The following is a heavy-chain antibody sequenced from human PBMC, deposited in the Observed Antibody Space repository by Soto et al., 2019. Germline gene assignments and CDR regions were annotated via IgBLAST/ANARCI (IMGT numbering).Heavy chain of an antibody. J-gene: IGHJ6*02. CDR3: ARKGYYYYGMDV. V-gene: IGHV3-11*06. CDR1: GFTFSDYY. Sequence: QVQLVESGGGLVKPGGSLRLSCAASGFTFSDYYMSWIRQAPGKWLEWVSYISSSSSYTNYADSVKGRFTISRDNAKNSLYLQMNSLRAEDTAVYYCARKGYYYYGMDVWGQGTTVTVSS. CDR2: ISSSSSYT.